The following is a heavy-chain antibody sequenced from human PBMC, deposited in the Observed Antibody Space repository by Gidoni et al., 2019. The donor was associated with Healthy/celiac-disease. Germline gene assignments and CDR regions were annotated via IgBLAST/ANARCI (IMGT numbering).Heavy chain of an antibody. V-gene: IGHV4-59*08. J-gene: IGHJ4*02. CDR1: GCSISSYY. CDR3: AATNARIRTMVRGVVFDY. Sequence: QVQLQESGPGLVKPSETLSLTCTVSGCSISSYYWSWIRQPPGKGLEWIGYIYYSGSTNYNPSLKSRVTISVDTAKNQFSLKLSSVSAADTAVYYCAATNARIRTMVRGVVFDYWGQGTLVTVSS. D-gene: IGHD3-10*01. CDR2: IYYSGST.